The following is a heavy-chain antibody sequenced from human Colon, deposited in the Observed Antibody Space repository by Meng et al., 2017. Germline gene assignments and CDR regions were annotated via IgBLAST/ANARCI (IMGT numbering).Heavy chain of an antibody. D-gene: IGHD3-10*01. J-gene: IGHJ5*02. V-gene: IGHV2-5*01. CDR3: AQGHGITLVRGVIIRSGWFDP. Sequence: QITWKESGPAPGKPTQPLTLTCTFSGFSLRTSGVGVGWIRQPPGKALEWLALIYWNDDKRYRPSLKSRLTITKDTSKNQVVLTMTNMDPVDTATYYCAQGHGITLVRGVIIRSGWFDPWGQGTLVTVSS. CDR1: GFSLRTSGVG. CDR2: IYWNDDK.